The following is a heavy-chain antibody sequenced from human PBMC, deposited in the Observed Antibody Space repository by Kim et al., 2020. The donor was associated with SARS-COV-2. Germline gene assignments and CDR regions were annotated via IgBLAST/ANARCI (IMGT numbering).Heavy chain of an antibody. Sequence: GGSLRLSCEASGFIFARYGMTWVRQAPGQGLEWVSSISGNEGSIYYADSVKGRFTISRDNSKRTLYLQMDTLRDEDTAIYYCAKGGDSIVTRALDFWG. D-gene: IGHD3-10*01. CDR1: GFIFARYG. J-gene: IGHJ4*01. V-gene: IGHV3-23*01. CDR2: ISGNEGSI. CDR3: AKGGDSIVTRALDF.